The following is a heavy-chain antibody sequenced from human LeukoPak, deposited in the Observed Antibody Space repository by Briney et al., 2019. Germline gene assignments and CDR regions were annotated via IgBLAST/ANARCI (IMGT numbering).Heavy chain of an antibody. CDR3: ARVAPLSNKWFFPYYFDY. D-gene: IGHD3-22*01. CDR1: GGSISSYY. Sequence: PSETLSLTCTVSGGSISSYYWSWIRQPAGKGLEWIGRIYTSGSTNYNPSLKSRVTISVDTSKNQFSLKLSSVTAADTAVYFCARVAPLSNKWFFPYYFDYWGQGTLVTVSS. CDR2: IYTSGST. J-gene: IGHJ4*02. V-gene: IGHV4-4*07.